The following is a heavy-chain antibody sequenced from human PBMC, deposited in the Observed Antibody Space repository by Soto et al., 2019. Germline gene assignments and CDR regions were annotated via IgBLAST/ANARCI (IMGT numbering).Heavy chain of an antibody. D-gene: IGHD3-10*01. Sequence: EVQLLESGGGFVQPGGSLRLSCAASGFAFSSYAMSWVRQAPGKGLEWVSSISGSTSGTYYADAVKGRFTISRDNSNNSLYPQMNILRAEDAAVYDGATARGITDPFIYWGQGALVTVSA. J-gene: IGHJ4*02. CDR2: ISGSTSGT. CDR1: GFAFSSYA. V-gene: IGHV3-23*01. CDR3: ATARGITDPFIY.